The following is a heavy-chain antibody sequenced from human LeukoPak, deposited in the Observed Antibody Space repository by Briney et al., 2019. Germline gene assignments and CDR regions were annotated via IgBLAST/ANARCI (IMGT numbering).Heavy chain of an antibody. CDR3: TREPPSTGYYDY. V-gene: IGHV1-46*01. CDR1: GYSLTSYF. D-gene: IGHD1-1*01. J-gene: IGHJ4*02. Sequence: ASVKVSCTASGYSLTSYFMHWVRQAPGQGLEWMGVINPSGDGATYTQKFQGRVTMTRDMSTSTGFMELTSLRSEDTAVYFCTREPPSTGYYDYWGQGTLVTVSS. CDR2: INPSGDGA.